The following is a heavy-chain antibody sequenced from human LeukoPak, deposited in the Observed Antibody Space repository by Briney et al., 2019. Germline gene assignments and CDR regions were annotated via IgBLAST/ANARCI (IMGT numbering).Heavy chain of an antibody. V-gene: IGHV1-8*01. Sequence: ASVKVSRKASGYTFTSYDINWLRQATGPPLEWIGWMNPNSGNTGYAQKFQGRVTMTRNTSISTAYMELSSLRSEDTAVYYCARVAKRSLDYYGSGTDAFDIWGQGTMVTVSS. CDR1: GYTFTSYD. D-gene: IGHD3-10*01. J-gene: IGHJ3*02. CDR2: MNPNSGNT. CDR3: ARVAKRSLDYYGSGTDAFDI.